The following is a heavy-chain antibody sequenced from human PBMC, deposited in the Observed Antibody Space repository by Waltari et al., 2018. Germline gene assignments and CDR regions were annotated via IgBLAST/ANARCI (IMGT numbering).Heavy chain of an antibody. J-gene: IGHJ3*01. Sequence: QLQLQESGPGLVQPSETLSRTCSVSGGSIINNRHSWVWIRQPPGQGLEWIGTMAYSVATYSSPALSSRVTIARDTSKNQLSLKLASVTAADTAVYFCATYLGASLGTAAFDVWGQGTMVTVSS. CDR3: ATYLGASLGTAAFDV. V-gene: IGHV4-39*01. CDR1: GGSIINNRHS. D-gene: IGHD1-1*01. CDR2: MAYSVAT.